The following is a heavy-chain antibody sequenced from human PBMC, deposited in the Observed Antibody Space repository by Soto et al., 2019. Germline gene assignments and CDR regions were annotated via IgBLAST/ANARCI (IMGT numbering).Heavy chain of an antibody. D-gene: IGHD6-25*01. V-gene: IGHV3-53*01. J-gene: IGHJ3*02. CDR3: ARDRSDSSRADSFDI. CDR2: IYRGDAT. CDR1: GFSVSDNY. Sequence: GGSLRLSGAVSGFSVSDNYMSWVRQAPGKGLEWVSVIYRGDATHYADSVKGRFTISRDNSKNTVYLQMNSLRAEDTAVYYCARDRSDSSRADSFDIWGQGTMVTVSS.